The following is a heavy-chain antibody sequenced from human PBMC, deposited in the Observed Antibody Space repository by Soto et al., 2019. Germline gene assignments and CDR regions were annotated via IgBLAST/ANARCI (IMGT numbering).Heavy chain of an antibody. CDR2: IYYSGTT. D-gene: IGHD1-1*01. CDR1: GGSISSGGYY. CDR3: ASAVTTKDFFDS. V-gene: IGHV4-31*03. J-gene: IGHJ4*02. Sequence: QVQLQESGPGLVKPSQTLSLTCTVSGGSISSGGYYWSWIRQHPGGGLEWIGYIYYSGTTHYNPSLKSRLTISVDTSKNQFSLRLSSVTAADTAVYYCASAVTTKDFFDSWGQGILVTVSS.